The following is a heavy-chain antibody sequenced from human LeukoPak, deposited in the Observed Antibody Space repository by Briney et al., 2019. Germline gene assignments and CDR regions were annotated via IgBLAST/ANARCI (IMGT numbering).Heavy chain of an antibody. CDR3: ARAPLSMYSSGWYGYFDY. CDR1: GYTFTSYG. J-gene: IGHJ4*02. V-gene: IGHV1-69*13. D-gene: IGHD6-19*01. CDR2: IIPIFGTA. Sequence: GASVKVSCKASGYTFTSYGISWVRQAPGQGLEWMGGIIPIFGTANYAQKFQGRVTITADESTSTAYMELSSLRSEDTAVYYCARAPLSMYSSGWYGYFDYWGQGTLVTVSS.